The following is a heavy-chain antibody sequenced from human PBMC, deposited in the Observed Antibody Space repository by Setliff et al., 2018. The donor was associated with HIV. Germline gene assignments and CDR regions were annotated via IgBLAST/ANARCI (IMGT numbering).Heavy chain of an antibody. CDR3: ARGDYGSGSYYPYYFYYGMDV. D-gene: IGHD3-10*01. J-gene: IGHJ6*02. CDR1: GGTFSSYS. V-gene: IGHV1-69*13. CDR2: IIPIYGTP. Sequence: VKVSCKASGGTFSSYSINWVRQAPGQGLEWMGGIIPIYGTPIYAQKFQGRVTITADESTSTAYMELGSLRSEDTAVYYCARGDYGSGSYYPYYFYYGMDVWGQGTTVTVSS.